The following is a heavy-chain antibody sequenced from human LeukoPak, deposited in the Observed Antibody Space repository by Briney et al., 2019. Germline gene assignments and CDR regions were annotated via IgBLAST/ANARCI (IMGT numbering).Heavy chain of an antibody. CDR1: GFTFSSYN. Sequence: GGSLRLSCAASGFTFSSYNMNWVRQAPGKGLEWVSSITSSSSYIYYADSVKGRFTISRDNAKNSLYLQMNSLRAEDTAVYYCARGTVGGTPHFDYWGQGTLVTVSS. CDR3: ARGTVGGTPHFDY. V-gene: IGHV3-21*01. D-gene: IGHD1-1*01. CDR2: ITSSSSYI. J-gene: IGHJ4*02.